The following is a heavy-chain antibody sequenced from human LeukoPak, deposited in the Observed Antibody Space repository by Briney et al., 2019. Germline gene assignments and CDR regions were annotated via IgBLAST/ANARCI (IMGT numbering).Heavy chain of an antibody. J-gene: IGHJ4*02. Sequence: GRSLRLSCVASGFSFSTHGMHWVRQAPGKGLDCVAIMWYDGSHINYADSVKGRFTISRDNSKNTLYLQMNSLRAEDTALYYCATENGDYTFDYWGQGTLVTVSS. CDR2: MWYDGSHI. CDR3: ATENGDYTFDY. CDR1: GFSFSTHG. D-gene: IGHD4-17*01. V-gene: IGHV3-33*01.